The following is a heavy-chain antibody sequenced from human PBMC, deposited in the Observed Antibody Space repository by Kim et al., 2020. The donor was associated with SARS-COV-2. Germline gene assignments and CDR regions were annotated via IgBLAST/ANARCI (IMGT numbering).Heavy chain of an antibody. Sequence: SETLSLTCAVSGGSISSGGYSWSWIRQPPGKGLEWIGYIYHSGSTYYNPSLKSRVTISVDRSKNQFSLKLSSVTAADTAVYYCARDRGGWLDYWGQGTLV. CDR1: GGSISSGGYS. CDR2: IYHSGST. D-gene: IGHD3-9*01. CDR3: ARDRGGWLDY. J-gene: IGHJ4*02. V-gene: IGHV4-30-2*01.